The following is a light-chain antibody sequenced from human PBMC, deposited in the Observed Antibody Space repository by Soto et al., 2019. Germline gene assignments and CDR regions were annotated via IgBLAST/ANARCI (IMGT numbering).Light chain of an antibody. Sequence: EIVLTQSPGTLYLSPGERATLSCRASQSVSSSYLAWYQQKPGQAPRLLIYGASSRPTGIPDRFSGSGSGTNFMLSISRLGREDFAVYYCLHPFTFGPGTNVDIE. CDR2: GAS. V-gene: IGKV3-20*01. J-gene: IGKJ3*01. CDR3: LHPFT. CDR1: QSVSSSY.